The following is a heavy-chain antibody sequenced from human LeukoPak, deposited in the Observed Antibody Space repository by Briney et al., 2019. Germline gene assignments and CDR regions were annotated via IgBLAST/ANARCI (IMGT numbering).Heavy chain of an antibody. D-gene: IGHD6-13*01. J-gene: IGHJ4*02. CDR3: ARGDSGSRWPFDC. CDR2: INADNGDT. Sequence: GASVKVSCKASGYTFINYAMHWVRQAPGQRLEWMGWINADNGDTRYSQEFQGRVTITRDTSASTAYMELSSLRFEDMAVYYCARGDSGSRWPFDCWGQGTLVAVSS. V-gene: IGHV1-3*03. CDR1: GYTFINYA.